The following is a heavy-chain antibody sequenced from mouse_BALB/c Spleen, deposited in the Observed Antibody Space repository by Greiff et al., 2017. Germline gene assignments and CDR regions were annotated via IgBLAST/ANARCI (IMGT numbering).Heavy chain of an antibody. J-gene: IGHJ4*01. CDR1: GFTFSSYT. CDR3: TRETLYYYGSSYGAMDY. V-gene: IGHV5-6-4*01. CDR2: ISSGGSYT. Sequence: EVKLMESGGGLVKPGGSLKLSCAASGFTFSSYTMSWVRQTPEKRLEWVATISSGGSYTYYPDSVKGRFTISRDNAKNTLYLQMSSLKSEDTAMYYCTRETLYYYGSSYGAMDYWGQGTSVTVSS. D-gene: IGHD1-1*01.